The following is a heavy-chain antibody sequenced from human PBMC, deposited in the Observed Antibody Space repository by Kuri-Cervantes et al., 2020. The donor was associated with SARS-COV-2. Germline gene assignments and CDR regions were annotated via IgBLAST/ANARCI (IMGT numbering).Heavy chain of an antibody. J-gene: IGHJ3*02. D-gene: IGHD1-1*01. CDR2: IIPIFGTA. CDR3: ARDSGDWNPDGFDI. V-gene: IGHV1-69*05. CDR1: GGTFSSYA. Sequence: SVKVSCKASGGTFSSYAISWVRQVPGQGLEWMGGIIPIFGTANYAQKFQGRVTITTDESTSTAYMELSSLRLEDSAVYYCARDSGDWNPDGFDIWGQGTMVTVSS.